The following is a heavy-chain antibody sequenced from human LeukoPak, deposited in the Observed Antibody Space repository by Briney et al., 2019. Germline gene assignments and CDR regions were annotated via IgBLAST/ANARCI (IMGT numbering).Heavy chain of an antibody. Sequence: GGSLRLSCVASGFTFNKNWMHWVRQAPGKGLVWVSRIQGDGSNTNYADSVKGRFSISRDNAKNTVYLQMTSLWAEDTGTYYCSRGTSAGGPISPFDFWGQGTVVIVPS. D-gene: IGHD4-23*01. J-gene: IGHJ4*02. CDR2: IQGDGSNT. CDR1: GFTFNKNW. V-gene: IGHV3-74*01. CDR3: SRGTSAGGPISPFDF.